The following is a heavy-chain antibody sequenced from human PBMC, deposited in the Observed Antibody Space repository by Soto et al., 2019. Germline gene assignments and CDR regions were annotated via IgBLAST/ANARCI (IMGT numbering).Heavy chain of an antibody. CDR2: INAGNGNT. Sequence: ASVKVSCKASGYTFTSYAMHWVRQAPGQRLEWMGWINAGNGNTKYSQKFQGRVTITRDTSASTAYMELSSLRSEDTAVYYCARDLGGGAASDYGGQGTLVTVSS. CDR3: ARDLGGGAASDY. CDR1: GYTFTSYA. D-gene: IGHD3-16*01. V-gene: IGHV1-3*01. J-gene: IGHJ4*02.